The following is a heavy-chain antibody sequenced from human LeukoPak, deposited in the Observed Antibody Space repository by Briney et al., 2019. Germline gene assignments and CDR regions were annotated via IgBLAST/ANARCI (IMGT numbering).Heavy chain of an antibody. CDR2: IYYSGST. CDR1: GGSISSYY. J-gene: IGHJ5*02. D-gene: IGHD1-20*01. Sequence: SETLSLTCTVSGGSISSYYWSWIRQPPGRGLEWIGYIYYSGSTNYNPSLKSRVTISVVTSKNHFSLKLSSVTAADTAVYYCARGYNWQGGNWFDPRGQGTLVTVSS. CDR3: ARGYNWQGGNWFDP. V-gene: IGHV4-59*01.